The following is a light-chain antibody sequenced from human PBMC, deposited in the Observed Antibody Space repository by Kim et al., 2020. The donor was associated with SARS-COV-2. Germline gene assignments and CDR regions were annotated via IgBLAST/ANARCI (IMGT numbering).Light chain of an antibody. CDR3: SSFTTSNTLV. J-gene: IGLJ3*02. CDR1: SSDVGGYNS. Sequence: GQSITISCTGTSSDVGGYNSVSWYQQHPGKAPKLMIYDVSDRPSGVSNRFSGSKSDNTASLTISGLQTEDEADYYCSSFTTSNTLVFGGGTRLTVL. CDR2: DVS. V-gene: IGLV2-14*03.